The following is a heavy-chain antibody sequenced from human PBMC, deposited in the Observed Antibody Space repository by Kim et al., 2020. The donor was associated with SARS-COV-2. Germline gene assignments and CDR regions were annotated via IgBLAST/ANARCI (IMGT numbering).Heavy chain of an antibody. CDR1: GDSVSSNSAA. Sequence: SQTLSLTCAISGDSVSSNSAAWNWIRQSPSRGLEWLGRTYYRSKWYNDYAVSVKSRMTINPDTSNNHFSLNLNSVTPEDTAVYYCARAPALGDNDGFDIWGQGTMVTVSS. CDR2: TYYRSKWYN. V-gene: IGHV6-1*01. J-gene: IGHJ3*02. CDR3: ARAPALGDNDGFDI.